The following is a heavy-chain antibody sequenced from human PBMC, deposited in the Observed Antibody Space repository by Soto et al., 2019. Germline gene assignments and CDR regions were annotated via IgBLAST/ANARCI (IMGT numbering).Heavy chain of an antibody. CDR2: ISGSGGNT. CDR1: GFTFSSYA. J-gene: IGHJ6*03. D-gene: IGHD4-4*01. CDR3: AKDWNTVTYYYYYMDV. V-gene: IGHV3-23*01. Sequence: PGGSLRLSCAASGFTFSSYAMSWVRQAPGKGLEWVSAISGSGGNTYYADSVKGRFTISRDNSKNTLYLQMNSLRAEDTAVYYCAKDWNTVTYYYYYMDVWGKGTTVTVSS.